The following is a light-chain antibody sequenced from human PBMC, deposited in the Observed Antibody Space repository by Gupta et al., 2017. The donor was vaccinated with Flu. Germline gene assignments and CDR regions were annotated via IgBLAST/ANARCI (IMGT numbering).Light chain of an antibody. Sequence: QSVLTQPLSASGTPGQRVTISCSGSSSNIGSHTVSWYQQLPGTAPKLLIYKNNQRPSGVPDRFSGSKSGTSASLAISGLQSEDEADYYCAAWDDSLLRVFGGGTKVTVL. V-gene: IGLV1-44*01. CDR2: KNN. CDR1: SSNIGSHT. CDR3: AAWDDSLLRV. J-gene: IGLJ3*02.